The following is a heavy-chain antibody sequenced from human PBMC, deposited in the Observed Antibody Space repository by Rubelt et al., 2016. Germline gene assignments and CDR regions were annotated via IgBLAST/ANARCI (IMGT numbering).Heavy chain of an antibody. CDR1: GYTFTNYG. CDR3: ARANHGDYEDY. Sequence: QVQLVQSGAEVKKPGASVKVSCKASGYTFTNYGMHWVRQAPGQRLEWMGWIDAGNGDTKYSQKLKDRVSITRDASANTADMELSSLRSEDTAVYYCARANHGDYEDYWGQGTLVTVSS. CDR2: IDAGNGDT. J-gene: IGHJ4*02. D-gene: IGHD4-17*01. V-gene: IGHV1-3*01.